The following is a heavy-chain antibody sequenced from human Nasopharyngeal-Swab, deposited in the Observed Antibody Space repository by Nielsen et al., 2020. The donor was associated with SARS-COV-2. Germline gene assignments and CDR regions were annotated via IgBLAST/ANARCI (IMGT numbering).Heavy chain of an antibody. J-gene: IGHJ6*02. CDR3: ARVRGRSSSFQGGMDV. CDR1: GGTFSSYA. V-gene: IGHV1-69*06. Sequence: SVKVSCKASGGTFSSYAISWVRQAPGQGLEWMGGIIPIIGTANYAQKFQGRVTITADKSTSTAYMELSSLRSEDTAVYYCARVRGRSSSFQGGMDVWGQGTTVTVSS. D-gene: IGHD6-6*01. CDR2: IIPIIGTA.